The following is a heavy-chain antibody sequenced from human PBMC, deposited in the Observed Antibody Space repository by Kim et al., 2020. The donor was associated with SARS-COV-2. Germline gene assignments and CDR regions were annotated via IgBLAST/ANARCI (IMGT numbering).Heavy chain of an antibody. D-gene: IGHD2-15*01. CDR1: GGSFSGYY. J-gene: IGHJ4*02. Sequence: SETLSLTCAVYGGSFSGYYWSWIRQPPGKGLEWIEEINHSGSTNYNPSLKSRVTISVDTSKNQFSLKLSSVTAADTAVYYCARENCSGGSCYWHYPYYFDYWGQGTLVTVSS. CDR3: ARENCSGGSCYWHYPYYFDY. V-gene: IGHV4-34*01. CDR2: INHSGST.